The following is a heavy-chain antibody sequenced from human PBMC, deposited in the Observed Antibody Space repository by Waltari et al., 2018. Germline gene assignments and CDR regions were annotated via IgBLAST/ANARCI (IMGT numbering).Heavy chain of an antibody. CDR3: ATRRYYYGSGSYGFDY. Sequence: QVQLVQSGAEVKKPGASVKVSCKVSGYTLPELSMHWVRQAPGKGLEGMGGCDPEDGETIYAQKFQGRVNMTEDTSTDTAYMELSSLRSEDTAVYYCATRRYYYGSGSYGFDYWGQGTLVTVSS. J-gene: IGHJ4*02. CDR1: GYTLPELS. CDR2: CDPEDGET. V-gene: IGHV1-24*01. D-gene: IGHD3-10*01.